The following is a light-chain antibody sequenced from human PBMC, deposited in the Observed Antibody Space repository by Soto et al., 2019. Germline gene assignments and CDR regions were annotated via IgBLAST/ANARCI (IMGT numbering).Light chain of an antibody. CDR1: SSDVGSSNL. Sequence: QSALTQPASVSGSPGQSITISCTGTSSDVGSSNLVSWYQQHPGKAPKVMIYEGSARPSGVSNRFSGSKSGNTASLTISGLQTEDEADYYCCSFAGGTTYVFGTGNKVTVL. V-gene: IGLV2-23*01. J-gene: IGLJ1*01. CDR2: EGS. CDR3: CSFAGGTTYV.